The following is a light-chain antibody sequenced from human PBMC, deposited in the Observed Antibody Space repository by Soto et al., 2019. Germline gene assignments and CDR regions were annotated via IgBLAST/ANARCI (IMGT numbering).Light chain of an antibody. V-gene: IGKV1-6*01. CDR2: GPS. CDR3: LQDYNYPFT. Sequence: AIQMTQSPSSLSASVGDRVTITCRASQDIRKDLAWYQQKRGKAPQILIYGPSTLHTGVASRFSGSGSATDFTLTISSLQSEDSAAYYCLQDYNYPFTFGQGTKVDSK. J-gene: IGKJ2*01. CDR1: QDIRKD.